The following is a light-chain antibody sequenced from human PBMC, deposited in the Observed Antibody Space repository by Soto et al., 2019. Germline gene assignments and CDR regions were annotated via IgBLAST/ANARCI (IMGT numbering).Light chain of an antibody. CDR2: NNN. CDR3: AAWDASLNGVA. CDR1: SSNIGSTT. V-gene: IGLV1-44*01. J-gene: IGLJ3*02. Sequence: QSVLTQPPSACGTPGQRVTIACSGSSSNIGSTTVKWYQQLPGTAPKLLIYNNNQRPSGVPDRFSGSKSGTSASLAISGLQSEDEADYYCAAWDASLNGVAFGGGTKLTVL.